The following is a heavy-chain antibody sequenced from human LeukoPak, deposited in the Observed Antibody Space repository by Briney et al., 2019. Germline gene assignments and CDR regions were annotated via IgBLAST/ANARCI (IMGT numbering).Heavy chain of an antibody. Sequence: PGRSLRLSCAASGFTFSSYWMSWVRQAPGKGLEWVANIKQDGSEKYYVDSVKGRFTISRDNAKNSLYLQMNSLRAEDTAVYYCASNSGYDSFGFDYWGQGTLVTVSS. CDR1: GFTFSSYW. J-gene: IGHJ4*02. D-gene: IGHD5-12*01. CDR3: ASNSGYDSFGFDY. CDR2: IKQDGSEK. V-gene: IGHV3-7*01.